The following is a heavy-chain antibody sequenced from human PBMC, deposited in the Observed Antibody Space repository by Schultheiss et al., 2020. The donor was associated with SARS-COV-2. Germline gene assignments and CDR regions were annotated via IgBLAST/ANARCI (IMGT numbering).Heavy chain of an antibody. CDR2: IWYDGSNK. CDR3: ARVSSSWYEDAFDI. V-gene: IGHV3-33*01. D-gene: IGHD6-13*01. Sequence: GGSLRLSCAASGFTFSSYGMHWVRQAPGKGLEWVAVIWYDGSNKYYADSVKGRFTISRDNSKNTLYLQMNSLRAEDTAVYYCARVSSSWYEDAFDIWGQGTMVTVSS. CDR1: GFTFSSYG. J-gene: IGHJ3*02.